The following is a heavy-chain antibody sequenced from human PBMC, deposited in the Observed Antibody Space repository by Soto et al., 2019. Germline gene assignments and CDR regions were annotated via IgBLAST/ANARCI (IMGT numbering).Heavy chain of an antibody. CDR3: TRDLNYYDSSGYWDFDY. V-gene: IGHV3-49*04. J-gene: IGHJ4*02. CDR1: GFTFGDYA. Sequence: RRLSCTASGFTFGDYAMSWVRQAPGKGLEWVGFIRSKAYGGTTEYAASVKGRFTISRDDSKSIAYLQMNSLKTEDTAVYYCTRDLNYYDSSGYWDFDYWGQGTLVTVSS. CDR2: IRSKAYGGTT. D-gene: IGHD3-22*01.